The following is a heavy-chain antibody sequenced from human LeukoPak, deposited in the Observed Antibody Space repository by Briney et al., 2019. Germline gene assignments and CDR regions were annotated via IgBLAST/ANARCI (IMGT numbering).Heavy chain of an antibody. CDR2: IDSDGRST. V-gene: IGHV3-74*03. D-gene: IGHD2-21*01. CDR1: GFTFSSYW. Sequence: GGSLRLSCAASGFTFSSYWMHWVRHAPGKGLVWVSRIDSDGRSTTYADSVKGRFTISRDNAKNTLYLQMNSLRAEDTAVYYCVRDGVSTIPLDYWGQGSLVTVSS. J-gene: IGHJ4*02. CDR3: VRDGVSTIPLDY.